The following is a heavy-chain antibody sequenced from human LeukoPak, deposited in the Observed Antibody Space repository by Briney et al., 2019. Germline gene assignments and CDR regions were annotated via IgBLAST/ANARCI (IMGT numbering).Heavy chain of an antibody. CDR3: AKGAEIDH. J-gene: IGHJ4*02. V-gene: IGHV3-23*01. CDR1: GFNFNNFA. CDR2: MTGPADTT. Sequence: RGSLRLSCAASGFNFNNFAMSWVRQAPGKGPEWLSAMTGPADTTYYAESVKGRFIISRDYSKSMVYLQMNSLRVEDTAIYYCAKGAEIDHWGQGTLVTVSS.